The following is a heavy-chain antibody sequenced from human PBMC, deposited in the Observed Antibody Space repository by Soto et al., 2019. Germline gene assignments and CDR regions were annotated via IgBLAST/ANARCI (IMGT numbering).Heavy chain of an antibody. CDR2: INGGNGNT. D-gene: IGHD1-1*01. CDR1: GCSFTTYA. V-gene: IGHV1-3*01. CDR3: ARGKGMEENYYYHGMDV. J-gene: IGHJ6*02. Sequence: ASVKVSCKASGCSFTTYAMPWVRQAPEQSLEWMAWINGGNGNTKYSQKFQDRVTITRDTSASIAYMELSSLRSEDTAVYYCARGKGMEENYYYHGMDVWGQGTTVNVSS.